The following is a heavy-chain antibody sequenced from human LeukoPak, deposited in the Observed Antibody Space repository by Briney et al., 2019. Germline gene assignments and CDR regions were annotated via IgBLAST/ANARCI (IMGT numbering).Heavy chain of an antibody. D-gene: IGHD3-10*01. J-gene: IGHJ6*04. Sequence: GASVKVSCEASGYTFTTYGISWVRQAPGQGLEWMGWISAYNGNTNYAQKLQGRVTMTTDTSTRTAHMELRSLRSDDTAVYYCARDGYGSGIPEDVWGKGTTVTVSS. CDR1: GYTFTTYG. V-gene: IGHV1-18*01. CDR3: ARDGYGSGIPEDV. CDR2: ISAYNGNT.